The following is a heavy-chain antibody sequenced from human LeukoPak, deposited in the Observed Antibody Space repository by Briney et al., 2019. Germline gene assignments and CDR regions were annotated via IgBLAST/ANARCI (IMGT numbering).Heavy chain of an antibody. D-gene: IGHD7-27*01. CDR1: GFIFSTYS. Sequence: GGSLRLSCAASGFIFSTYSMNWVRQAPGKGLEWVSYISSSSSTIYHADSVKGRFAISRDNAKNSLYLQMNSLRAEDTAVYYCARVVLGRDDAFDIWGQGTMVTVSS. J-gene: IGHJ3*02. V-gene: IGHV3-48*01. CDR2: ISSSSSTI. CDR3: ARVVLGRDDAFDI.